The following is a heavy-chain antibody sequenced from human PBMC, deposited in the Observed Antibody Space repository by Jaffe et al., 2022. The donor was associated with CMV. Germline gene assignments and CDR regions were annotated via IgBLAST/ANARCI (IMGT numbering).Heavy chain of an antibody. CDR2: IRSKANSYAT. J-gene: IGHJ4*02. Sequence: EVQLVESGGGLVQPGGSLKLSCAASGFTFSGSAMHWVRQASGKGLEWVGRIRSKANSYATAYAASVKGRFTISRDDSKNTAYLQMNSLKTEDTAVYYCTRLEFHAMEEPKWGQGTLVTVSS. CDR1: GFTFSGSA. CDR3: TRLEFHAMEEPK. D-gene: IGHD1-26*01. V-gene: IGHV3-73*01.